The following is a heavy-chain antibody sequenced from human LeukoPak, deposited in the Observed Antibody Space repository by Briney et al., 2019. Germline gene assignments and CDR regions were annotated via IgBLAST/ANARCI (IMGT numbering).Heavy chain of an antibody. J-gene: IGHJ6*03. CDR1: GYNFTIYW. V-gene: IGHV5-51*01. CDR3: ARLVAAAWDYYYMDV. CDR2: IYPGDSDT. Sequence: GESLKISCKGSGYNFTIYWIGWVRQMPGKGLEWMGIIYPGDSDTRYSPSFQGQVTISADKSISTAYLQWSSLKASDTAMYYCARLVAAAWDYYYMDVWGKGTTVTVSS. D-gene: IGHD6-13*01.